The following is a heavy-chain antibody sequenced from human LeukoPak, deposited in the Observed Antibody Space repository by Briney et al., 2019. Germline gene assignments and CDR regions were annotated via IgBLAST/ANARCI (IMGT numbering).Heavy chain of an antibody. Sequence: GGSLRLSCAASGFTFSSYAMSWVRQAPGKGREWVSAISGSGGSTYYADSVKGRFTISRDNSKNTLYLQMNSLRPEDTAVYYCAKDEGSMIVVGVFDYWGQGTLVTVSS. CDR2: ISGSGGST. J-gene: IGHJ4*02. D-gene: IGHD3-22*01. CDR3: AKDEGSMIVVGVFDY. CDR1: GFTFSSYA. V-gene: IGHV3-23*01.